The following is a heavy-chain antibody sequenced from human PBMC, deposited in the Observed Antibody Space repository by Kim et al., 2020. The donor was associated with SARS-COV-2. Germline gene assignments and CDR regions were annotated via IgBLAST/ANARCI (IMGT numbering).Heavy chain of an antibody. J-gene: IGHJ5*02. CDR2: IYYSGST. V-gene: IGHV4-39*01. D-gene: IGHD3-22*01. CDR1: GGSISSSSYY. Sequence: SETLSLTCTVSGGSISSSSYYWGWIRQPPGKGLEWIGSIYYSGSTYYNPSLKSRVTISVDTSKNQFSLKLSSVTAADTAVYYCARITMIVVVPSWFDPWGQGTLVTVSS. CDR3: ARITMIVVVPSWFDP.